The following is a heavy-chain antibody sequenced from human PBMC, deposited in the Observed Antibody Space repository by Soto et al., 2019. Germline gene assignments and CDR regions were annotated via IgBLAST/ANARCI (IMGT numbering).Heavy chain of an antibody. V-gene: IGHV3-15*01. Sequence: PGGSLRLSCAASGFTFSNAWMSWVRQAPGKGLEWVGRIKSKTDGGTTDYAAPVKGRFTISRDDSKNTLYLQMNSLETEDTAVYYCTTSLYCTNGVCYTDYYGMDVWGQGTTVTVSS. CDR2: IKSKTDGGTT. CDR3: TTSLYCTNGVCYTDYYGMDV. D-gene: IGHD2-8*01. J-gene: IGHJ6*02. CDR1: GFTFSNAW.